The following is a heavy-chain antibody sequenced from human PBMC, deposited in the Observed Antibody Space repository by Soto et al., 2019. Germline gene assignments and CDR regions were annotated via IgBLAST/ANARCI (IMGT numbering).Heavy chain of an antibody. CDR2: ISYDGSNK. J-gene: IGHJ6*02. CDR3: ARGTVKDIVVEPRSMDV. V-gene: IGHV3-30-3*01. CDR1: GFSFSYYA. Sequence: QVQLVESGEGVVQPGRSLRLSCAASGFSFSYYAMHWVRQAPGKGLEWVAVISYDGSNKYFANSVRGRFTIFRDNSKNTLYLEMNGLRAEDTAVYYCARGTVKDIVVEPRSMDVWGQGTTVTVSS. D-gene: IGHD2-2*01.